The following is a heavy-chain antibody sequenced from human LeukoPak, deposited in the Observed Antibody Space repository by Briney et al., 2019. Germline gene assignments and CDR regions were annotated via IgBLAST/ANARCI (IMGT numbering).Heavy chain of an antibody. Sequence: ASVEVSCKASGYTFTGYYMHWVRQAPGQGLEWMGWINPNSGGTNYAQKFQGRVTMTRDTSISTAYMELSRLRSDDTAVYYCAREALGYCSSTSCYPGFLDYWGQGTLVTVSS. CDR2: INPNSGGT. D-gene: IGHD2-2*01. CDR3: AREALGYCSSTSCYPGFLDY. V-gene: IGHV1-2*02. CDR1: GYTFTGYY. J-gene: IGHJ4*02.